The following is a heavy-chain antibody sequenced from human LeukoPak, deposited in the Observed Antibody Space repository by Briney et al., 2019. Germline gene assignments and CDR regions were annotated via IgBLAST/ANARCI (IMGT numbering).Heavy chain of an antibody. CDR1: GYTFTNYY. Sequence: ASVKVSCKASGYTFTNYYIHWVRQAPGQGLEWMGIINPSGGSSNYAQKFQGRVTITADKSTSTAYMELSSLRSEDTAVYYCARLSTVTTGFSAFDIWGQGTMVTVSS. V-gene: IGHV1-46*01. J-gene: IGHJ3*02. D-gene: IGHD4-17*01. CDR2: INPSGGSS. CDR3: ARLSTVTTGFSAFDI.